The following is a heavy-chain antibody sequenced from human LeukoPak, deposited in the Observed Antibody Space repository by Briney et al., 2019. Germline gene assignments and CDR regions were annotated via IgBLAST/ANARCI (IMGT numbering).Heavy chain of an antibody. D-gene: IGHD3-10*01. J-gene: IGHJ4*02. CDR3: AGFGSLDMVQGLVGFDY. V-gene: IGHV4-61*02. CDR2: FYTSGST. CDR1: GDSISSGRYY. Sequence: SQTLSLTCTVSGDSISSGRYYWRWIRQPAGKGLEWIGRFYTSGSTNYNPSLKSRVTISVDTSKNQFSLKLSSVTAADTAVYYCAGFGSLDMVQGLVGFDYWGQGTLVTVSS.